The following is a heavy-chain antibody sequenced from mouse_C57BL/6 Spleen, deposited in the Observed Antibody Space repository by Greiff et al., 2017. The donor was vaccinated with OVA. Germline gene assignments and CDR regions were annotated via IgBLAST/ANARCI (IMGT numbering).Heavy chain of an antibody. D-gene: IGHD1-1*01. CDR2: INPSNGGT. J-gene: IGHJ3*01. V-gene: IGHV1-53*01. CDR3: TTSDYGSSSGWFAY. CDR1: GYTFTSYW. Sequence: QVQLKQPGTELVKPGASVKLSCKASGYTFTSYWMHWVKQRPGQGLEWIGNINPSNGGTNYNEKFKSKATMTADTSSNTAYLQLSSLTSEDTAVYYCTTSDYGSSSGWFAYWGQGTLVTVSA.